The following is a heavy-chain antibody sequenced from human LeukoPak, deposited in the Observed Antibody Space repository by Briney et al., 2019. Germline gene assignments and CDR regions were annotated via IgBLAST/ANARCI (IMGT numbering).Heavy chain of an antibody. CDR2: IDDDGGST. D-gene: IGHD6-19*01. V-gene: IGHV3-23*01. Sequence: GGSLRLSCAASGFTFSTDVMTWVRQAPGKGLEWVSAIDDDGGSTDYADSVRGRFTISRDNSKNTLFLQMNRLRADDTALYYCARRVGGTPDYWGRGTLVTVS. CDR3: ARRVGGTPDY. J-gene: IGHJ4*02. CDR1: GFTFSTDV.